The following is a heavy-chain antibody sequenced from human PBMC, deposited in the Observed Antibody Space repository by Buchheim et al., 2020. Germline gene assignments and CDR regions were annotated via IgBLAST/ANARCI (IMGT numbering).Heavy chain of an antibody. Sequence: EVQLLESGGGLVQPGGSLRLSCAASGFTFSSYAMNWVRQAPGKGLEWVSTISGSGGSTYSADSIKGRFSISRANSNNTLYLQMNSLRAEDTAVYYCARDSSGWHDWGQGTL. CDR3: ARDSSGWHD. D-gene: IGHD6-19*01. J-gene: IGHJ4*02. V-gene: IGHV3-23*01. CDR1: GFTFSSYA. CDR2: ISGSGGST.